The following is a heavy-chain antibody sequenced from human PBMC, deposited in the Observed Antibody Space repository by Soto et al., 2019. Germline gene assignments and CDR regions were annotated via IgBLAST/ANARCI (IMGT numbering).Heavy chain of an antibody. J-gene: IGHJ5*01. Sequence: DVQLLESGGGLVQPGGSLTLSCAASRFTFSDFAMSWVRQAPGKGLEWVSAIGGGGADTYYADSVKGRFTISRDNSKNTLYLQMNSLRDEDTAVSYCAKDAVPYNGKWDWFDSWGQGTLVTVSS. CDR1: RFTFSDFA. CDR2: IGGGGADT. D-gene: IGHD1-26*01. CDR3: AKDAVPYNGKWDWFDS. V-gene: IGHV3-23*01.